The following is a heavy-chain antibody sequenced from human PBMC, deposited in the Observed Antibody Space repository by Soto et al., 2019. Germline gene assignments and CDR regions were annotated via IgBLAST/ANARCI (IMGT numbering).Heavy chain of an antibody. V-gene: IGHV1-58*02. D-gene: IGHD3-22*01. J-gene: IGHJ4*02. CDR2: IVVGSGNT. CDR1: GFTFTSSA. CDR3: AAAFSYYYDSSGPPGVDY. Sequence: SVKVSCKASGFTFTSSAMQWVRQARGQRLEWIGWIVVGSGNTNYAQKFQERVTITRDMSTSTAYMELSSLRSEDTAAYYCAAAFSYYYDSSGPPGVDYWGQGTPVTVSS.